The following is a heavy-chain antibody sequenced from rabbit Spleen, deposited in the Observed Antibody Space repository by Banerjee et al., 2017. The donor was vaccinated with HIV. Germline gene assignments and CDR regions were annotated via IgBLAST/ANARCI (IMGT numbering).Heavy chain of an antibody. CDR2: IDAGSSGFT. J-gene: IGHJ6*01. CDR3: ARDTSISFSSYGMDL. Sequence: QSLEESGGDLVKPGASLTLTCMASGVSFSDDSYMCWVRQAPGKGLEWIACIDAGSSGFTYSASWAKGRFTISKTSSTTVTLQMTSLTAADTATYFCARDTSISFSSYGMDLWGPGTLVPVS. D-gene: IGHD1-1*01. V-gene: IGHV1S40*01. CDR1: GVSFSDDSY.